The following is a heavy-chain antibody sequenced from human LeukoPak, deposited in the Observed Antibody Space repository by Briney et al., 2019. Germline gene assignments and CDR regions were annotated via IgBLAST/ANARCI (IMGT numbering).Heavy chain of an antibody. D-gene: IGHD5-18*01. CDR2: ISYDGSNK. J-gene: IGHJ4*02. V-gene: IGHV3-30*03. CDR3: TGKGGRYSYGPWYFDY. Sequence: GGSLRLSCAASGFTFSSYAMGWVRQAPGKGLEWVAVISYDGSNKYYADSVKGRFTISRDNSKNTLYLQMNSLRAEDTAVHYCTGKGGRYSYGPWYFDYWGQGTLVTVSS. CDR1: GFTFSSYA.